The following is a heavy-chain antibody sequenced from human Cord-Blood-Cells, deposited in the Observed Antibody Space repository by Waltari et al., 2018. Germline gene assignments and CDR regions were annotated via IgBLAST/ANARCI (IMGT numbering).Heavy chain of an antibody. CDR3: ARDVVPAAMGYYYYYYGMDV. V-gene: IGHV3-48*03. CDR1: GFTFSSYE. Sequence: EVQLVESGGGLVQPGGSLRLSCAVSGFTFSSYELNWVRQAPGKWLEWVSYISSSGSTIYYADSVKGRFTISRDNAKNSLYLQMNSLRAEDTAVYYCARDVVPAAMGYYYYYYGMDVWGQGTTVTVSS. J-gene: IGHJ6*02. D-gene: IGHD2-2*01. CDR2: ISSSGSTI.